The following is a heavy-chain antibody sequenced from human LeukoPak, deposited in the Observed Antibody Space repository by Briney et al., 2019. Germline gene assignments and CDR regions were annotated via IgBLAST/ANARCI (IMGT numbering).Heavy chain of an antibody. J-gene: IGHJ3*02. CDR1: GFTFSSYW. Sequence: GGSLRLSCAASGFTFSSYWMSWVRQAPGKGLEWVAHIKKDGSEKYYVDSVKGRFTISRDNAKNSLYLQMNSLRAEDTAVYYCARVFYSSGWYADAFDIWGQGTLVTVSS. CDR2: IKKDGSEK. D-gene: IGHD6-19*01. V-gene: IGHV3-7*01. CDR3: ARVFYSSGWYADAFDI.